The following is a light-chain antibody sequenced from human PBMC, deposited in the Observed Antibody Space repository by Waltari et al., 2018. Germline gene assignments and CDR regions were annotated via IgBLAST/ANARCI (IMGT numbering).Light chain of an antibody. Sequence: EIXXTQSXGTVSLXPXXRATLSCWASQVFRIDFAWYQQKPGQAPRLLIYHASTRATGIPDRFSASGSGTDFSLTISRLEPEDFAMYYCQQYVESPATFGQGTRVEIK. V-gene: IGKV3-20*01. CDR1: QVFRID. CDR2: HAS. J-gene: IGKJ1*01. CDR3: QQYVESPAT.